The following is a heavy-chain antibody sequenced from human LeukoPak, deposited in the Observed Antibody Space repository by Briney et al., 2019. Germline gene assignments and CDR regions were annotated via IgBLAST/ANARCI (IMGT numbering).Heavy chain of an antibody. CDR2: IYYSGST. Sequence: SETLSLTCTVSGGSISSGGYYWSWIRQLPGKGLEWIGYIYYSGSTYYNPSLKSRVTISVDTSKNQFSLKLSSVTAADTAVYYCARYSIASYYYDSSGHYFDYWGQGTLVTVSS. D-gene: IGHD3-22*01. V-gene: IGHV4-31*03. J-gene: IGHJ4*02. CDR3: ARYSIASYYYDSSGHYFDY. CDR1: GGSISSGGYY.